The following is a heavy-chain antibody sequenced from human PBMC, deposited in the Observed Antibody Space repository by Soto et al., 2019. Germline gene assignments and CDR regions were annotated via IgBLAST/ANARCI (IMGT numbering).Heavy chain of an antibody. D-gene: IGHD3-22*01. V-gene: IGHV4-4*07. CDR1: AGSISSYY. CDR3: ARAYYESSGYYHNNFDY. J-gene: IGHJ4*02. CDR2: IYTSGST. Sequence: SGTLSLTCTVSAGSISSYYWSWIRQPAGKGLGWIGRIYTSGSTNYNPSLKSRVTMSVDTSKNQFSLKLSSVPAADTAVYYCARAYYESSGYYHNNFDYWGQGTLVTVSS.